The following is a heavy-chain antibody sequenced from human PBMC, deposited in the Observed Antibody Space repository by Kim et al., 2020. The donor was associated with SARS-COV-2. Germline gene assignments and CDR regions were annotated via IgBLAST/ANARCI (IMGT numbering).Heavy chain of an antibody. Sequence: GESLKISCKGSGYSFTSYWISWVRQMPGKGLEWMGRIDPSDSYTNYSPSFQGHVTISADKSISTAYLQWSSLKASDTAMYYCARHEGLAVALDYWGQGTLVTVSS. J-gene: IGHJ4*02. D-gene: IGHD6-19*01. V-gene: IGHV5-10-1*01. CDR2: IDPSDSYT. CDR1: GYSFTSYW. CDR3: ARHEGLAVALDY.